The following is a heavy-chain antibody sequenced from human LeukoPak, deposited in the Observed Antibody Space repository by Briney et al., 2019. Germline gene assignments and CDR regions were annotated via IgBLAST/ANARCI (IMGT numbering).Heavy chain of an antibody. D-gene: IGHD1-26*01. CDR3: ARGRKLVGATYFDY. Sequence: SETLSLTCTVSGGSISSYYWSWIRQPPGKGLEWIGYIYYSGSTNYNPSLKSRVTISVDTSKNQFSLKLSSVTAADTAVYYCARGRKLVGATYFDYWGQGTLVTVSS. V-gene: IGHV4-59*08. J-gene: IGHJ4*02. CDR2: IYYSGST. CDR1: GGSISSYY.